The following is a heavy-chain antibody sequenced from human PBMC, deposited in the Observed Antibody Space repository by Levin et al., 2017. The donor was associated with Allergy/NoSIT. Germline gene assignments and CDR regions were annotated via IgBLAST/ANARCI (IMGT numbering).Heavy chain of an antibody. CDR1: GYTFTSYG. J-gene: IGHJ3*02. V-gene: IGHV1-18*01. CDR2: ISAYNGNT. Sequence: GESLKISCKASGYTFTSYGISWVRQAPGQGLEWMGWISAYNGNTNYAQKLQGRVTMTTDTSTSTAYMELRSLRSDDTAVYYCANSLGGDPDDAFDIWGQGTMVTVSS. D-gene: IGHD2-21*02. CDR3: ANSLGGDPDDAFDI.